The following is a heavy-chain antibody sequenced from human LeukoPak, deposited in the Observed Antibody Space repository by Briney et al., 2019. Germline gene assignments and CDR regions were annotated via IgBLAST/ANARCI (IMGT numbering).Heavy chain of an antibody. CDR2: ISSSSSYI. V-gene: IGHV3-21*01. J-gene: IGHJ6*04. CDR1: GFTFGDYA. Sequence: GGSLRLSCRASGFTFGDYAMSWVRQAPGKGLEWVSSISSSSSYIYYADSVKGRFTISRDNAKNSLYLQMNSLRAEDTAVYYCAELGITMIGGVWGKGTTVTISS. D-gene: IGHD3-10*02. CDR3: AELGITMIGGV.